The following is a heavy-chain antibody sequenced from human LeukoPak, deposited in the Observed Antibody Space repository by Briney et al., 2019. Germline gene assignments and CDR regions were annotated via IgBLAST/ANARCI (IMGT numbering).Heavy chain of an antibody. CDR3: ARAVATNDYFDY. V-gene: IGHV3-30*02. Sequence: PGGSLRLSCAASGFTFSSYGMHWVRQAPGKGLEWVAFIRYDGSNKYYADSVKGRFTISRDNSKNTLYLQMNSLRAEDTAVYYCARAVATNDYFDYWGQGTLVTVSS. D-gene: IGHD5-12*01. CDR1: GFTFSSYG. CDR2: IRYDGSNK. J-gene: IGHJ4*02.